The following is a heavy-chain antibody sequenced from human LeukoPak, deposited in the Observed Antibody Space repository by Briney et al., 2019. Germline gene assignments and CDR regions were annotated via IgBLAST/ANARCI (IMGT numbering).Heavy chain of an antibody. Sequence: PSETLSLTCTVSGGSISSGGYYWSWIRQHPGKGLEWIGYIYYSGSTYYSPSLKSRVTISVDTSKNQFSLKLSSVTAADTAVYYCARVLWFGEDEYGMDVWGKGTTVTVSS. V-gene: IGHV4-31*03. CDR2: IYYSGST. D-gene: IGHD3-10*01. J-gene: IGHJ6*04. CDR1: GGSISSGGYY. CDR3: ARVLWFGEDEYGMDV.